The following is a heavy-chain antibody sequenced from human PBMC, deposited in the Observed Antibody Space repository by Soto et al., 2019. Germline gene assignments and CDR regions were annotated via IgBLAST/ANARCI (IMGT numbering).Heavy chain of an antibody. V-gene: IGHV1-69*15. D-gene: IGHD3-9*01. CDR1: GGTFSSYP. Sequence: QVELVQSGAEVKKPGSSVKVSCKASGGTFSSYPISWVRQAPGQGLEWMGRIIPVFVTAKYAQKFQGRVTITADETTSTTYMELSGLRSEDTAVYYCAGRLDWGQGTLVTVSS. J-gene: IGHJ4*02. CDR3: AGRLD. CDR2: IIPVFVTA.